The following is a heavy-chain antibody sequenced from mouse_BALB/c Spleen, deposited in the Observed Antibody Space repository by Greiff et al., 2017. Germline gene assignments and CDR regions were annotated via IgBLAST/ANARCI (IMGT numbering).Heavy chain of an antibody. Sequence: EVHLVESGGGLVKPGGSLKLSCAASGFTFSSYAMSWVRQSPGKRLEWVAEISSGGSYTYYPDTVTGRFTISRDNAKNTLYLELSSLRSEDTAMYYCARDRDAMDYWGQGTSVTVSS. CDR2: ISSGGSYT. V-gene: IGHV5-9-4*01. CDR1: GFTFSSYA. J-gene: IGHJ4*01. CDR3: ARDRDAMDY.